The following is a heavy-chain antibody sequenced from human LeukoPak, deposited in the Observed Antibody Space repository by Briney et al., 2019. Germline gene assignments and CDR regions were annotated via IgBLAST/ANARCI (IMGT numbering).Heavy chain of an antibody. J-gene: IGHJ6*03. Sequence: GGSLRLSCAAPGFTFSSYSMNWVRQAPGKGLEWVSSISSSSSYIYYADSVKGRFTISRDNAKNSLYLQMNSLRAEDTAVYYCARDRSRDGYNSHMDVWGKGTTVTVSS. D-gene: IGHD5-24*01. CDR1: GFTFSSYS. CDR2: ISSSSSYI. V-gene: IGHV3-21*01. CDR3: ARDRSRDGYNSHMDV.